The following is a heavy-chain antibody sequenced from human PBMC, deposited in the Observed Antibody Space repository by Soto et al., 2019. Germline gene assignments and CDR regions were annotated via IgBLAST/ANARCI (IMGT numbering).Heavy chain of an antibody. J-gene: IGHJ3*02. Sequence: QVQLVESGGGVVQPGRSLRLSCAASGFTFSSYGMHWVRQAPGKGLEWVAVISYDGSNKYYADSVKGRFTISRDNSKXXXXXXXXXXXXXXXXXXXXXKXIXYXSGWYFMGAFDIWGQGTXVTVSS. D-gene: IGHD6-19*01. V-gene: IGHV3-30*03. CDR3: XKXIXYXSGWYFMGAFDI. CDR2: ISYDGSNK. CDR1: GFTFSSYG.